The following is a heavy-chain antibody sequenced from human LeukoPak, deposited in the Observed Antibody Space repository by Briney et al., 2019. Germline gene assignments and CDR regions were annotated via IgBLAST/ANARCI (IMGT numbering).Heavy chain of an antibody. Sequence: SETLSLTCTVSGDSSSSYYWSWIRQPPGKGLEWIGYIYHSGSTEYNPSLKSRVTISVDTSKNQFSLKLSSVTAADTAVYYCARVGVYDSSRRQFDCWGQGTLVTVSS. V-gene: IGHV4-59*08. J-gene: IGHJ4*02. CDR3: ARVGVYDSSRRQFDC. CDR1: GDSSSSYY. CDR2: IYHSGST. D-gene: IGHD3-22*01.